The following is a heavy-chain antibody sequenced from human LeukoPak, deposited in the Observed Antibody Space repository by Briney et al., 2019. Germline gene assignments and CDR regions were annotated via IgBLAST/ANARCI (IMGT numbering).Heavy chain of an antibody. Sequence: GASVKVSCKASGYTFTRYYMHWVRQAPGQGLEWMGWINPNSGGTNYAQKFQGRVTMTRDTSISRAYMQLSRLRSDDTAVYYGARDYFPVAGTDYWGQGTLVTVSS. CDR3: ARDYFPVAGTDY. D-gene: IGHD6-19*01. V-gene: IGHV1-2*02. J-gene: IGHJ4*02. CDR1: GYTFTRYY. CDR2: INPNSGGT.